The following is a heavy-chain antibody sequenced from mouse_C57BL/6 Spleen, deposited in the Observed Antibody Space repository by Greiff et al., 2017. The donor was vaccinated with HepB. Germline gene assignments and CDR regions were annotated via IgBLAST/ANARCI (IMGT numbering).Heavy chain of an antibody. J-gene: IGHJ1*03. Sequence: VQLQQSGAELVRPGASVTLSCKASGYTFTDYEMHWVKQTPVHGLEWIGAIDPETGGTAYNQKFKGKAILTADKSSSTAYMELRSLTSEDSAVYYCTRRMIYYYGSNGPWYFDVWGTGTTVTVSS. CDR1: GYTFTDYE. CDR2: IDPETGGT. D-gene: IGHD1-1*01. V-gene: IGHV1-15*01. CDR3: TRRMIYYYGSNGPWYFDV.